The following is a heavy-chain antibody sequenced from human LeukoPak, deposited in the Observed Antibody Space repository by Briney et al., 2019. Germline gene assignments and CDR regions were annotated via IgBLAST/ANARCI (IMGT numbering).Heavy chain of an antibody. CDR2: ISAYNGNT. Sequence: ASVKVSCKASGYTFTSYGISWVRQAPGQGLEWMGWISAYNGNTNYAQMLQGRVTMTTDTSTSTAYMELRSLRSDDTAVYYCARDGPDVDCSGGSCYSGSWGQGTLVTVSS. V-gene: IGHV1-18*04. CDR3: ARDGPDVDCSGGSCYSGS. J-gene: IGHJ5*02. CDR1: GYTFTSYG. D-gene: IGHD2-15*01.